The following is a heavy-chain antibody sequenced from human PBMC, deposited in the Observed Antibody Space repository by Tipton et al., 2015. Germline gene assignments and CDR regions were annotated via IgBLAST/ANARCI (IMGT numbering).Heavy chain of an antibody. V-gene: IGHV6-1*01. CDR1: GDSVSSDSAA. CDR2: TYYRSKWYN. J-gene: IGHJ4*02. Sequence: GLVKPSQTLSLTCGISGDSVSSDSAAWHWIRQSPSRGLEWLGRTYYRSKWYNDYAVSVKSRITINPDTSKNQFSLQLNSVTPEDTAVYYCARARGRHGGLFDSWGQGTLVIVSS. D-gene: IGHD4-23*01. CDR3: ARARGRHGGLFDS.